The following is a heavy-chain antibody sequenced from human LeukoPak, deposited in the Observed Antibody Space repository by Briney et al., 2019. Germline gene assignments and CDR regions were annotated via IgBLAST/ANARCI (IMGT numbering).Heavy chain of an antibody. CDR2: INPNSRGT. J-gene: IGHJ3*02. CDR3: ARGYYDFWSGSSGDAFDI. V-gene: IGHV1-2*02. Sequence: VKVSCKASGYTFTGYYMHWVRQAPGQGLEWMGWINPNSRGTNYAQKFQGRVTMTRDTSISTAYMELSRLRSDDTAVYYCARGYYDFWSGSSGDAFDIWGQGTMVTVSS. CDR1: GYTFTGYY. D-gene: IGHD3-3*01.